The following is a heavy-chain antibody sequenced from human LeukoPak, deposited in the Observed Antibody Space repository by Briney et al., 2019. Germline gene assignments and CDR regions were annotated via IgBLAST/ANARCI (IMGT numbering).Heavy chain of an antibody. CDR1: GGSISSGSYY. CDR2: IYTSGST. CDR3: ARGDDINYYDSSGYPAGAFDI. J-gene: IGHJ3*02. Sequence: SSETLSLTCTVSGGSISSGSYYWSWIRQPAGNGLEWIGRIYTSGSTNYNPSLKSRVTISVDTSKNQSSLKLSSVTAADTAVYYCARGDDINYYDSSGYPAGAFDIWGQGTMVTVSS. V-gene: IGHV4-61*02. D-gene: IGHD3-22*01.